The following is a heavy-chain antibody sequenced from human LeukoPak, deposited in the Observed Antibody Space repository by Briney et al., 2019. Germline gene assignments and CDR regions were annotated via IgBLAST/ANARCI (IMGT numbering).Heavy chain of an antibody. J-gene: IGHJ4*02. D-gene: IGHD3-3*01. CDR2: IYPGDSET. V-gene: IGHV5-51*01. CDR1: GYRFTNYW. CDR3: ARRSDFWSGYWFDY. Sequence: GESLKISCKASGYRFTNYWIGWVRQMPGKGLEWMTIIYPGDSETRYSPSFQGQVTISVDKSISTAYLQWSSLKASDTAMYYCARRSDFWSGYWFDYWGQGTLVTVSS.